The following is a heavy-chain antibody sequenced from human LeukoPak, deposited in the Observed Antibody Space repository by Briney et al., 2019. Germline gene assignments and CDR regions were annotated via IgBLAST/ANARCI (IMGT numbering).Heavy chain of an antibody. V-gene: IGHV1-18*04. J-gene: IGHJ4*02. Sequence: ASVNVSCKASGYTFTSYVINWVGQAPGQGRDWMGWISGHNGHTNYVQKMQGRVTMTKETSKNTAYMELRNLKSDDTAVYYCARGPGIAVAGVFDYWGQGSLVTVSS. CDR2: ISGHNGHT. CDR1: GYTFTSYV. D-gene: IGHD6-19*01. CDR3: ARGPGIAVAGVFDY.